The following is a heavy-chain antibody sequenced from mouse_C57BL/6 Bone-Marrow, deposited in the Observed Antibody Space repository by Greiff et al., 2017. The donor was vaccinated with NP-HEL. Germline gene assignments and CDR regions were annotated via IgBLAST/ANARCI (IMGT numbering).Heavy chain of an antibody. CDR3: TREASYYSNSYAMDY. D-gene: IGHD2-5*01. CDR2: ISSGGDYI. J-gene: IGHJ4*01. V-gene: IGHV5-9-1*02. CDR1: GFTFSSYA. Sequence: EVQGVESGEGLVKPGGSLKLSCAASGFTFSSYAMSWVRQTPEKRLEWVAYISSGGDYIYYADTVKGRFTISRDNARNTLYLQMSSLKSEDTAMYYCTREASYYSNSYAMDYWGQGTSVTVSS.